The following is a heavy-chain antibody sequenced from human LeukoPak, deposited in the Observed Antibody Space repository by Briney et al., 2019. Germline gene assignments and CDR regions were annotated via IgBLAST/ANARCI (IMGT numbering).Heavy chain of an antibody. CDR2: IYYSGST. D-gene: IGHD3-10*01. Sequence: SETLSLTCTVSGGSISSSSYYWGWIRQPPGKGLEWIGSIYYSGSTYYNPSLKSRVTISVDTSKNQFSLKLSSVTAADTAVYYCAREGIGSRAMVRGVMPTADAFDIWGQGTMVAVSS. CDR1: GGSISSSSYY. V-gene: IGHV4-39*07. J-gene: IGHJ3*02. CDR3: AREGIGSRAMVRGVMPTADAFDI.